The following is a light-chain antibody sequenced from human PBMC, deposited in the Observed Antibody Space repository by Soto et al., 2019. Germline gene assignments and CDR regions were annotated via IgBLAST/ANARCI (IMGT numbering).Light chain of an antibody. Sequence: EIVLTQSPGTLSLSPGERATLSCRASQSVSSIYLAWYQQKPGQAPRLLIYGASSRATGIPDRFSGSGSGTDFTLTISRLEPEDFAVYYCQQYGSSPLTFGRGTKVDIK. CDR1: QSVSSIY. V-gene: IGKV3-20*01. CDR2: GAS. J-gene: IGKJ4*01. CDR3: QQYGSSPLT.